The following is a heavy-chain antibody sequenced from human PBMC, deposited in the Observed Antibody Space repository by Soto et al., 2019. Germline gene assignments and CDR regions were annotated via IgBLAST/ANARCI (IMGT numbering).Heavy chain of an antibody. CDR1: GFTFSSYA. Sequence: PVGSLRFSCAASGFTFSSYAMSWVRQAPGKGLEWVSAISGSGGSTYYADSVKGRFTISRDNSKNTLYLQMNSLRAEDTAVYYCRIAMGTKYYYGMDVWGQGTTVTVSS. CDR3: RIAMGTKYYYGMDV. D-gene: IGHD5-18*01. CDR2: ISGSGGST. V-gene: IGHV3-23*01. J-gene: IGHJ6*02.